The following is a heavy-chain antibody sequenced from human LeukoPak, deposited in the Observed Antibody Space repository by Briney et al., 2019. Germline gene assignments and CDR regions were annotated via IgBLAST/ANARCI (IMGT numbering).Heavy chain of an antibody. V-gene: IGHV4-59*11. CDR1: GGSISSHY. J-gene: IGHJ4*02. CDR2: RYENGDA. D-gene: IGHD1-26*01. CDR3: ARDSGSYSFAS. Sequence: SETLSLTCTVSGGSISSHYWSWIRQPPRKGLEWIGGRYENGDANYNTSLESRVTLSVDTPKNQFSLRLTSVTAADTGVYFCARDSGSYSFASWGQGTLVTVSS.